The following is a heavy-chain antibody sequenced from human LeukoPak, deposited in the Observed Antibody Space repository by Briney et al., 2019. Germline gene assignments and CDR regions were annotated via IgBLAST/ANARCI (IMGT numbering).Heavy chain of an antibody. CDR3: TTDPGSSTIYYYYYYMDV. D-gene: IGHD4/OR15-4a*01. J-gene: IGHJ6*03. V-gene: IGHV3-15*01. CDR2: IKSKTDGGTT. Sequence: GGSLRLSCAASGFTFSNAWMSWVRQAPGKGLEWVGRIKSKTDGGTTDYAAPVKGRFTISRDGSKNTLYLQMNSLKTEDTAVCYCTTDPGSSTIYYYYYYMDVWGKGTTVTISS. CDR1: GFTFSNAW.